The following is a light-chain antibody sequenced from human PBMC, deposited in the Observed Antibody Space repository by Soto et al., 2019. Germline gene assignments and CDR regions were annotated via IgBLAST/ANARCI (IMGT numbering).Light chain of an antibody. CDR2: GSS. CDR3: HQHNNWGLS. Sequence: IVMTQSPATLSVSPGERVTLSCRASQNVGTNLAWYQQKPGQAPRLLIYGSSTRATGIPATFSGSGSGTEFTLTSSSRQAEETAIYHCHQHNNWGLSFGGGTKVEIK. V-gene: IGKV3D-15*01. CDR1: QNVGTN. J-gene: IGKJ4*01.